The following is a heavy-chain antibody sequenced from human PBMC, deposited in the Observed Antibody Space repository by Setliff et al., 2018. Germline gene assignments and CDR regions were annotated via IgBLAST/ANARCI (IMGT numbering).Heavy chain of an antibody. D-gene: IGHD2-21*02. Sequence: PSETLSLTCAVSGYSISSGYYWGWIRQPPGKGLEWLGSVRHRGGTYYNPSLKSRVTISLDTSENQFSLKLSSVAAADTAVYYCARQICSGGDCCPTSFHYWGQGALVTVSS. CDR3: ARQICSGGDCCPTSFHY. V-gene: IGHV4-38-2*01. CDR1: GYSISSGYY. J-gene: IGHJ4*02. CDR2: VRHRGGT.